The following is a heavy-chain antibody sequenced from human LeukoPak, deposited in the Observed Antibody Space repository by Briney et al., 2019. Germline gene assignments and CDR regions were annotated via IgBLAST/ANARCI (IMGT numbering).Heavy chain of an antibody. CDR2: MNPNSGNT. CDR1: GYTFTSYD. CDR3: ARVKFGRSMLVRVFQH. V-gene: IGHV1-8*01. J-gene: IGHJ1*01. Sequence: ASVKVSCKASGYTFTSYDINWVRQATGQGLEWMGWMNPNSGNTGYAQKFQGRVTMTRSTSIRTAYMELSSLRSEDTAAYYCARVKFGRSMLVRVFQHWGQGTLVSLSS. D-gene: IGHD6-13*01.